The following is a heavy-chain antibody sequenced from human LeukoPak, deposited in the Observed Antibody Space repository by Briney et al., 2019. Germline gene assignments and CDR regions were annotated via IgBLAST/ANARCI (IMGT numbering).Heavy chain of an antibody. CDR3: ARGSGWYYY. J-gene: IGHJ4*02. CDR2: IYYSGNT. CDR1: GGSISSHY. D-gene: IGHD6-19*01. V-gene: IGHV4-59*11. Sequence: SETLSLACTVSGGSISSHYWSWVRQPPGKGLEWIGYIYYSGNTNYNPSLKSRVTISVDTSKNQFSLNLTSVTAADTAVYYCARGSGWYYYWGQGTLVTVSS.